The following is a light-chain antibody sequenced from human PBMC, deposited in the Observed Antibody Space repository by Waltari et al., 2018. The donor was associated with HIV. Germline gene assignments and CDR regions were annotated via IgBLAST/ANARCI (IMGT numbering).Light chain of an antibody. V-gene: IGLV3-10*01. CDR1: ALPKKY. Sequence: SYELTQPPSVSVSPGQTARIPCSGDALPKKYAYWYQQKAGQAPVLVIYEDSKRPSGIPERFSGSSSGTMATLTIRWAQVEDEADYYGYSTDSSDWVFGGGTKLTVL. J-gene: IGLJ3*02. CDR2: EDS. CDR3: YSTDSSDWV.